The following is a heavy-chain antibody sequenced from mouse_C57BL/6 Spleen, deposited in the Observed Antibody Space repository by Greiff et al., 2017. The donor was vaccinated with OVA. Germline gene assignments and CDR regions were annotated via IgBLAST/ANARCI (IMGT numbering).Heavy chain of an antibody. CDR2: IDPSDSET. Sequence: QVQLQQPGAELVRPGSSVKLSCKASGYTFTSYWMHWVKQRPIQGLEWIGNIDPSDSETHYNQKFKDKATLTVDKSSSTAYMQLSSLTSEDSAVYYCAIIYDNYSYYYAMDYWGQGTSVTVSS. D-gene: IGHD2-1*01. CDR3: AIIYDNYSYYYAMDY. V-gene: IGHV1-52*01. J-gene: IGHJ4*01. CDR1: GYTFTSYW.